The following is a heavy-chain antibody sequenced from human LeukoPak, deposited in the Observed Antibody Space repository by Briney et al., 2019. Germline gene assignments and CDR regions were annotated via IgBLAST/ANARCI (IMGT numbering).Heavy chain of an antibody. Sequence: GGSLRLSCTASGFTFSNYWMTWIRQAPGKRLEWVANIKQDGIEKYYVDSVEGRFTVSRDNSKNSLFLQIESLRAADTAVYYCATCSSGYYCDHFQTWGQGSLVTVSS. D-gene: IGHD3-22*01. V-gene: IGHV3-7*01. CDR1: GFTFSNYW. CDR3: ATCSSGYYCDHFQT. CDR2: IKQDGIEK. J-gene: IGHJ1*01.